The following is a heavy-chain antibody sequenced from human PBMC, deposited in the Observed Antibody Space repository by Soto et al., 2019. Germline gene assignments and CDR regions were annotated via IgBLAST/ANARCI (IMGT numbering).Heavy chain of an antibody. J-gene: IGHJ6*02. V-gene: IGHV5-51*01. CDR1: GYSFTSYW. CDR2: IYPGDSDT. D-gene: IGHD1-26*01. Sequence: PGESLKISCKGSGYSFTSYWSGWVRQMPGKGLEWMGIIYPGDSDTRYSPSFQGQVTISADKSISTAYLQWSSLKASDTAMYYCARRSGSYYWHYYYYGMDVWGQGTTVTVSS. CDR3: ARRSGSYYWHYYYYGMDV.